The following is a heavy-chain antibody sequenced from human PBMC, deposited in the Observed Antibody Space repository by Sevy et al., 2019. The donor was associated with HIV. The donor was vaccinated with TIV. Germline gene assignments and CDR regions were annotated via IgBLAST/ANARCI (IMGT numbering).Heavy chain of an antibody. Sequence: ASVKVSCKASGYTFTSYYMHWVRQAPGQGLEWMGIINPSGGSTSYAQKFQGRVTMTRDTSTSTVYMELSSLRSEDTAVYYCARGGGPHPPEPHWFDPWGQGTLVTVSS. V-gene: IGHV1-46*03. J-gene: IGHJ5*02. CDR1: GYTFTSYY. CDR2: INPSGGST. CDR3: ARGGGPHPPEPHWFDP. D-gene: IGHD2-15*01.